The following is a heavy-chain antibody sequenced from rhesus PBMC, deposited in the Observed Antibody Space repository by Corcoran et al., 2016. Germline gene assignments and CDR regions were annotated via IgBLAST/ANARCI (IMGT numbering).Heavy chain of an antibody. D-gene: IGHD5-36*02. V-gene: IGHV4S14*01. J-gene: IGHJ4*01. Sequence: QVQLQESGPGLVKPSETLSLTCAVSGYSISSGYYWGWSRHPPGKGLEWIGSIYGSGGSTYLNPSLKSRVTLSVDTSKNQFYLKLSSVTAADTAVYYCARRLATVTLSYFDYWGQGVLVTVSS. CDR1: GYSISSGYY. CDR2: IYGSGGST. CDR3: ARRLATVTLSYFDY.